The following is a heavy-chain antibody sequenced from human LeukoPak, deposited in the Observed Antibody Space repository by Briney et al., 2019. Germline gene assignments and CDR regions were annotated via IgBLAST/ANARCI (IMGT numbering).Heavy chain of an antibody. Sequence: GSLRLSCAASGFSSNSYWMHWARQAPGKGLVWVARINGDGSSINYADSVKGRFTISRDNAKNTLYLQMNSLRVEDTAVYYCARGRGPYGWFDPWGQGTLVTVSS. CDR3: ARGRGPYGWFDP. J-gene: IGHJ5*02. CDR2: INGDGSSI. D-gene: IGHD3-10*01. CDR1: GFSSNSYW. V-gene: IGHV3-74*01.